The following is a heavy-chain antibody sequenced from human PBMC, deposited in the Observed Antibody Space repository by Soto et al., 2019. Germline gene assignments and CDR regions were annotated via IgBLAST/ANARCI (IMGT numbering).Heavy chain of an antibody. J-gene: IGHJ4*02. V-gene: IGHV4-59*08. Sequence: QVQLQESGPGLVKPSETLSLTCTVSGGSISSYYWSWIRQPPGKGLEWIGYIYYSGSTNYNPSLRSRVTLSVDTSKNQISLKLSAVTAADTAVYYCARRYGGSIDYWGQGTLVTVSS. CDR1: GGSISSYY. CDR3: ARRYGGSIDY. CDR2: IYYSGST. D-gene: IGHD2-15*01.